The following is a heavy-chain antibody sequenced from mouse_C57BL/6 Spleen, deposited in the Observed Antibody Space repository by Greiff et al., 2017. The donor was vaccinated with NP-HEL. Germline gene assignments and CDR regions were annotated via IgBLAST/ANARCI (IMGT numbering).Heavy chain of an antibody. V-gene: IGHV2-9*01. J-gene: IGHJ4*01. D-gene: IGHD2-3*01. CDR3: AKHKGDDGYYVYPYYYAMDY. Sequence: QVQLKESGPGLVAPSQSLSITCTVSGFSLTSYGVDWVRQPPGKGLEWLGVIWGGGSTNYNSALMSRLSISKDNSKSQVFLKMNSLQTDDTAMYYCAKHKGDDGYYVYPYYYAMDYWGQGTSVTVSS. CDR1: GFSLTSYG. CDR2: IWGGGST.